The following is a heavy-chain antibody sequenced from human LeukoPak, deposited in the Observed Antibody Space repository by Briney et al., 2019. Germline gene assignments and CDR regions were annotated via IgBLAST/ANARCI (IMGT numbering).Heavy chain of an antibody. CDR1: RDTFSSSG. Sequence: SVKVSCKSFRDTFSSSGISWVRQAPGQGLEWMGGIVPILRTPDYAKKFQGKVTITADESTTTAYMELSSLTSEDTAVYYCARGAYYYDSSGYYLFDYWGQGTLVTVSS. D-gene: IGHD3-22*01. CDR2: IVPILRTP. J-gene: IGHJ4*02. CDR3: ARGAYYYDSSGYYLFDY. V-gene: IGHV1-69*01.